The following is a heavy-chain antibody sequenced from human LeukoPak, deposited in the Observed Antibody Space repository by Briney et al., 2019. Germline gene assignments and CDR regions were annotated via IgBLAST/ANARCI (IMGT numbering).Heavy chain of an antibody. CDR2: IHYSGTT. V-gene: IGHV4-59*02. D-gene: IGHD3/OR15-3a*01. CDR1: GGSVSSYY. Sequence: SETLSLTCTVSGGSVSSYYWSWIRQPPGKGLEWIGYIHYSGTTNSNPSLKSRVTISVDTSKNQFSLKLRSVTAADTAVYYCARDSTNYDIWAFDIWGQGTMVTVSS. CDR3: ARDSTNYDIWAFDI. J-gene: IGHJ3*02.